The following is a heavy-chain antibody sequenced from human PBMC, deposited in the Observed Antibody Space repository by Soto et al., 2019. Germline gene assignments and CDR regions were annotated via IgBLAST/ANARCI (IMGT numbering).Heavy chain of an antibody. V-gene: IGHV3-30*18. CDR3: AKDLTIFSSYYFDY. CDR1: GFTFSSYG. J-gene: IGHJ4*02. D-gene: IGHD3-9*01. Sequence: PGGSLRLSCAASGFTFSSYGMHWVRQAPGKGLEWVAVISYDGSNKYYADSVKGRFTISRDNSKNTLYLQMNSLRAEDTAVYYCAKDLTIFSSYYFDYWGQGTLVTVSS. CDR2: ISYDGSNK.